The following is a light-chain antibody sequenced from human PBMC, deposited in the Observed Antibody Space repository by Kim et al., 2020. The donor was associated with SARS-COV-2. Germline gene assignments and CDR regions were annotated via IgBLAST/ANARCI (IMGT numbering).Light chain of an antibody. J-gene: IGKJ4*01. Sequence: SLYAGERATLSCRDSQSITSFLGWYQQKPGQAPRLLIYGASNRATGIPVRFSGSGSGTDFTLNISSLEPKDFAVYCCQHRSKSLTFGGGTKVDIK. V-gene: IGKV3-11*01. CDR1: QSITSF. CDR3: QHRSKSLT. CDR2: GAS.